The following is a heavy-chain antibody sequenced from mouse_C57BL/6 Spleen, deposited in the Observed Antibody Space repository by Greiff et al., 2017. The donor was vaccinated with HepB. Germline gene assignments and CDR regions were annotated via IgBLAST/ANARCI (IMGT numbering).Heavy chain of an antibody. CDR1: GYAFSSYW. V-gene: IGHV1-80*01. CDR2: IYPGDGDT. CDR3: ARYDTTVPLFAY. Sequence: QVQLQQSGAELVKPGASVKISCKASGYAFSSYWMNWVKQRPGKGLEWIGQIYPGDGDTNYNGKFKGKATLTADKSSSTAYMQLSSLPSEDSAVYFCARYDTTVPLFAYWGQGTLVTVSA. J-gene: IGHJ3*01. D-gene: IGHD1-1*01.